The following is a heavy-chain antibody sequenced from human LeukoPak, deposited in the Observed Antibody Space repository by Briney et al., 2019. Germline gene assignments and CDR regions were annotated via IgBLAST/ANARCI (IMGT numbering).Heavy chain of an antibody. D-gene: IGHD5-18*01. Sequence: ASVKVSCKVSGCTLIELSMHWVRQAPGKGLQWMGSFDPEDGETFYAQKFQGRFTMTEDTSTVTAYMELSSLTSEDTAVYYCATALDEGVTFDYWGQGTLVTVSS. CDR2: FDPEDGET. V-gene: IGHV1-24*01. J-gene: IGHJ4*02. CDR1: GCTLIELS. CDR3: ATALDEGVTFDY.